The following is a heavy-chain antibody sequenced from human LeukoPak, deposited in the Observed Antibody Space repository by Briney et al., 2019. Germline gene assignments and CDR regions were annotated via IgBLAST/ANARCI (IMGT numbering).Heavy chain of an antibody. D-gene: IGHD5-12*01. CDR1: GFTFDDYT. CDR3: AREYSGYAPTYYYYYYYMDV. J-gene: IGHJ6*03. Sequence: SGGSLRLSCAASGFTFDDYTMHWVRQAPGKGLEWVSLISWDGGSTYYADSVKGRFTISRDNSKNSLYLQMNSLRAEDTAVYYCAREYSGYAPTYYYYYYYMDVWGKGTTVTVSS. CDR2: ISWDGGST. V-gene: IGHV3-43*01.